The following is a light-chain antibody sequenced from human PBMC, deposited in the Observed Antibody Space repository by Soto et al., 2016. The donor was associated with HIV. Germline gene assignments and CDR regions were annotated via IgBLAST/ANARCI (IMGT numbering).Light chain of an antibody. CDR3: QQLSSHLYT. CDR1: HDITSY. Sequence: DIQLTQSPSFLSASVGDRVIITCRASHDITSYLSWYQQKPGKAPKLLIRTASALQSGVPPRFSGSGSGTEFTLTISSLQPEDFATYYCQQLSSHLYTFGQGTRLEIK. CDR2: TAS. V-gene: IGKV1-9*01. J-gene: IGKJ2*01.